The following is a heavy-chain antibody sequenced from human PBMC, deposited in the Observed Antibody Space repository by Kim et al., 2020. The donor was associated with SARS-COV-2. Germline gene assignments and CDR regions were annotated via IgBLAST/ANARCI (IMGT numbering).Heavy chain of an antibody. Sequence: SVKVSCKASGGTFSSYAISWVRQAPGQGLEWMGRIIPILGIANYAQKFQGRVTITADKSTSTAYMELSSQRSEDTAVYYCARVTYYYDSSGYYSDYWGQGTLVTVSS. CDR1: GGTFSSYA. D-gene: IGHD3-22*01. CDR3: ARVTYYYDSSGYYSDY. V-gene: IGHV1-69*04. J-gene: IGHJ4*02. CDR2: IIPILGIA.